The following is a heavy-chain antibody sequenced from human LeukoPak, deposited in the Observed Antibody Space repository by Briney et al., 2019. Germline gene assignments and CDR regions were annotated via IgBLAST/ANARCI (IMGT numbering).Heavy chain of an antibody. CDR3: TRGAGRHYYYYYMDI. Sequence: SETLSLTCTVSGGSISSNTYFWGWIRQPPGNGLELIGTIYYTGSTHYNPSLDSRVTISLDTSKNQFSLKMRSVTAADTAVYYCTRGAGRHYYYYYMDIWGKGTTVTVSS. J-gene: IGHJ6*03. CDR1: GGSISSNTYF. V-gene: IGHV4-39*07. CDR2: IYYTGST. D-gene: IGHD3-10*01.